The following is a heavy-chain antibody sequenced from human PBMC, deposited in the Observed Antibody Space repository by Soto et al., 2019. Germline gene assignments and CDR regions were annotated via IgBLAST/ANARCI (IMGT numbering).Heavy chain of an antibody. CDR3: ARTPQTSLWFGELQSLDY. CDR2: ISSSSSYT. V-gene: IGHV3-11*05. CDR1: GVTFSDYY. J-gene: IGHJ4*02. D-gene: IGHD3-10*01. Sequence: QVQLVESGGGLVKPGGSLRLSCAASGVTFSDYYMSWIRQAPGKGLEWVSYISSSSSYTNYPDSVKGRFTISRDNAKNSLYLQMNSLRAEDTAVYYCARTPQTSLWFGELQSLDYWGQGTLVTVSS.